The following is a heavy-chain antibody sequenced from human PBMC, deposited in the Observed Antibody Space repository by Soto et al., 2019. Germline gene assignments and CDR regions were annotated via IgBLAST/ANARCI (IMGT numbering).Heavy chain of an antibody. D-gene: IGHD3-10*01. CDR3: ARAPREELYYFDY. J-gene: IGHJ4*02. CDR1: GYTFTNFY. V-gene: IGHV1-46*01. CDR2: ITPRGGAT. Sequence: QVQLVQSGAEVKKPGASVKVSCKASGYTFTNFYVHWVRQAPGQGLEWMGIITPRGGATTYAQKFQGRVTMTRVTSTSTVYMELSSLRSEDTAVYFCARAPREELYYFDYWGRGTLVSVSS.